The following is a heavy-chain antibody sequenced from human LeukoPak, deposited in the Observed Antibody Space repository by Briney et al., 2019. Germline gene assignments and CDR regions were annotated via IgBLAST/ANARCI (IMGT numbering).Heavy chain of an antibody. Sequence: ASVKVSCKASGYTFTSYYKHWVRQAPGQVLEWMGILNPSGGSTSYAQKFQGRVTMTRDTSTSTVYMELSSLRSEDTAVYYCARDSPRYPGIVATILLLDYWGQGTLVTVSS. CDR2: LNPSGGST. CDR1: GYTFTSYY. CDR3: ARDSPRYPGIVATILLLDY. V-gene: IGHV1-46*01. J-gene: IGHJ4*02. D-gene: IGHD5-12*01.